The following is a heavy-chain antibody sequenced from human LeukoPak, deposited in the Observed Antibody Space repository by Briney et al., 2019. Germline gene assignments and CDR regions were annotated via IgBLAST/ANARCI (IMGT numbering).Heavy chain of an antibody. V-gene: IGHV1-8*01. Sequence: ASVKVSCKASGYTFPSYDINWVRQATGQGLEWMGWMNPNSGNTGYAQKFQGRVTMTRNTSISTAYMELSSLRSEDTAVYYCASDFYYYDSSGYYYDFQHWGQGTLVTVSS. D-gene: IGHD3-22*01. J-gene: IGHJ1*01. CDR2: MNPNSGNT. CDR3: ASDFYYYDSSGYYYDFQH. CDR1: GYTFPSYD.